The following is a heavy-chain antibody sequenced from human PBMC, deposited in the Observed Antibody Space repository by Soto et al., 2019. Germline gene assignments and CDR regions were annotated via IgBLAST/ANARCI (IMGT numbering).Heavy chain of an antibody. J-gene: IGHJ4*02. CDR2: INPSGGSK. CDR1: GYTFTSYY. Sequence: GASVKVSCKASGYTFTSYYMHWVRRAPGQGLERKGKINPSGGSKSYAQKLQGRVTMTRDTSTSTVYMELSRLRTEDTAKYYCGRDPGGYCRGGSCYQGWGQGTLFTVSS. V-gene: IGHV1-46*01. CDR3: GRDPGGYCRGGSCYQG. D-gene: IGHD2-15*01.